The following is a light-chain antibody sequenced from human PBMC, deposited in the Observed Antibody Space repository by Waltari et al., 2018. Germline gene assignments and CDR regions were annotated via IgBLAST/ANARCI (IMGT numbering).Light chain of an antibody. Sequence: QSVLTQPPPVSAAPGQRVTIPCSGGHSNIGNNYVPWYRQFPGTTPELLICGDGERPAGFPGRFACSKAGTSATLDITGLQAGDEADYYCGTWDSSLSGAVFGGGTHLTVL. V-gene: IGLV1-51*02. CDR3: GTWDSSLSGAV. CDR1: HSNIGNNY. CDR2: GDG. J-gene: IGLJ7*01.